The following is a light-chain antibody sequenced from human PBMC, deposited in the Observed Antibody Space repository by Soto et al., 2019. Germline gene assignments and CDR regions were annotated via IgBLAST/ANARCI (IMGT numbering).Light chain of an antibody. CDR3: QQYGSSPIT. V-gene: IGKV3-20*01. Sequence: ETVLTQSPGTLSFSPGERATLSCRTSQSVSSSYLAWYQQKPGQAPRLLIYGASSSATGIPDRFSGSGSGTDFTLTISRLEPEDYAVYYCQQYGSSPITFGQGTQVENK. CDR2: GAS. CDR1: QSVSSSY. J-gene: IGKJ5*01.